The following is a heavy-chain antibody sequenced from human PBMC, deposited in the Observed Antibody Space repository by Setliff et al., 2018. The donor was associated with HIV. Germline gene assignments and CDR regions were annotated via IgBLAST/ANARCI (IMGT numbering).Heavy chain of an antibody. CDR2: MNPDSGNT. Sequence: ASVKVSCKASGYTFTSYGINWVRQATGQGLEWMGWMNPDSGNTDYAQRFQGRVTMTRDTSISTAYMQLSSLTSEDTAVYYCARGRWLQSFDYWGQGTLVTVSS. V-gene: IGHV1-8*02. J-gene: IGHJ4*02. CDR1: GYTFTSYG. CDR3: ARGRWLQSFDY. D-gene: IGHD5-12*01.